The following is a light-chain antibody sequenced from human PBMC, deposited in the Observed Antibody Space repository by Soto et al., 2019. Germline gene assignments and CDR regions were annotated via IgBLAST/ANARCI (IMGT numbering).Light chain of an antibody. CDR2: DVS. V-gene: IGLV2-14*03. CDR3: ASYTTSSTYV. J-gene: IGLJ1*01. CDR1: SSDVGGFNY. Sequence: QSVLTQPASVSGSPGQSIAISCTGTSSDVGGFNYVSWYQQHPGKAPKFMIYDVSSRPSGVSDRFSGSKSGNTASLTISGLQAEDEADYYCASYTTSSTYVFGTGTKATV.